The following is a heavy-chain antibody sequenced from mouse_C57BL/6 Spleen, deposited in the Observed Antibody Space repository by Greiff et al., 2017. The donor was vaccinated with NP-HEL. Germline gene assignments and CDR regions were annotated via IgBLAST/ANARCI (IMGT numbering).Heavy chain of an antibody. CDR2: ISYDGSN. V-gene: IGHV3-6*01. D-gene: IGHD1-1*01. CDR1: GYSITSGYY. CDR3: ANYYGSSYYWYFDV. Sequence: EVKVEESGPGLVKPSQSLSLTCSVTGYSITSGYYWNWIRQFPGNKLEWMGYISYDGSNNYNPSLKNRISITRDTSKNQFFLKLNSVTTEDTATYYCANYYGSSYYWYFDVWGTGTTVTVSS. J-gene: IGHJ1*03.